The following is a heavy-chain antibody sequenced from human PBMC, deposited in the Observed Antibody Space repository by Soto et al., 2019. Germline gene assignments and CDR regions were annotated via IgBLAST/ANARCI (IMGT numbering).Heavy chain of an antibody. CDR3: AGGSGWLGRD. D-gene: IGHD6-19*01. Sequence: EVQLVESGGGLVQPGGSLRLSCAASGFTFSTYWMNWVRQAPGRGLEWVANIKQDGSEKYYVDSVKGRFTISRDNAKRSLYLPMDSLRAEDTAVFYCAGGSGWLGRDWGQGTVVTVSS. J-gene: IGHJ4*02. CDR2: IKQDGSEK. CDR1: GFTFSTYW. V-gene: IGHV3-7*04.